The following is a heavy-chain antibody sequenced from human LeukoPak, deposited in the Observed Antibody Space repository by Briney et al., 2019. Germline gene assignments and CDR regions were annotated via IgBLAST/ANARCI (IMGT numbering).Heavy chain of an antibody. D-gene: IGHD6-13*01. J-gene: IGHJ6*02. CDR1: GYTFIGYY. V-gene: IGHV1-2*02. Sequence: VSVKVSCKASGYTFIGYYMHWVRQAPGQGLEWMGWINPNSDGTNYAQKFQGRVTMTRDTSISTAYMELSRLRSDDTAVYYCASAAGTDYCGMDVWGQGTTVTVSS. CDR2: INPNSDGT. CDR3: ASAAGTDYCGMDV.